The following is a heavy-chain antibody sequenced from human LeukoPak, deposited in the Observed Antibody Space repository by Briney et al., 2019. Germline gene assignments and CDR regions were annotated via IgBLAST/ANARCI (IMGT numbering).Heavy chain of an antibody. Sequence: PSETLSLTCTVSGGSISSSSYYWGWIRQPPGKGLEWIGSIYYSGSTYYNPSLKSRVTISVDRSKNQFPLKLSSVTAADTAVYYCARGPEGPFDPWGQGTLVTVSS. V-gene: IGHV4-39*06. CDR1: GGSISSSSYY. CDR2: IYYSGST. J-gene: IGHJ5*02. CDR3: ARGPEGPFDP.